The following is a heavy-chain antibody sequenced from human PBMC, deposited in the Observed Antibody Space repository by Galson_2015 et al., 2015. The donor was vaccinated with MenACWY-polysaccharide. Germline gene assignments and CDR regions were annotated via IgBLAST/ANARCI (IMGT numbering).Heavy chain of an antibody. CDR3: AKDISGASVGSDY. J-gene: IGHJ4*02. D-gene: IGHD1-26*01. V-gene: IGHV3-9*01. CDR2: ISWNSGRM. CDR1: GFTFDDYA. Sequence: SLRLSCAASGFTFDDYAMHWVRQAPGKGLEWVSGISWNSGRMTYAGSVKGRFIISRDNAKNSLYLQMNSLRPEDTALYYCAKDISGASVGSDYWGQGT.